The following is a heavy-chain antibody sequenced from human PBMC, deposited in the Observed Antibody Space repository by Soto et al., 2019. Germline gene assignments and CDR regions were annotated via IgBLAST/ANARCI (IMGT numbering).Heavy chain of an antibody. CDR3: ARSQGSSTSLEIYYYYYYGMDV. CDR1: GGTFSSYA. Sequence: QVQLVQSGAEVKKPGSSVKVSCKASGGTFSSYAISWVRQAPGQGLEWMGGIIPISDTTNYAQKFQGRVTITSDESTSTAYMKLSSLRSQDTAVYYCARSQGSSTSLEIYYYYYYGMDVWGQGPTVTVSS. V-gene: IGHV1-69*01. CDR2: IIPISDTT. D-gene: IGHD2-2*01. J-gene: IGHJ6*02.